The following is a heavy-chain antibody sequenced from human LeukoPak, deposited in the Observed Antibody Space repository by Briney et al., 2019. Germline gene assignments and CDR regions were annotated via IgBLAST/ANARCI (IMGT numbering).Heavy chain of an antibody. CDR3: ATTDGGFHYDILTGYSR. V-gene: IGHV3-21*01. D-gene: IGHD3-9*01. J-gene: IGHJ4*02. CDR1: GFTFSTYN. Sequence: GGSLRLSCAASGFTFSTYNMNWVRQAPGKGLEWVSSISSSGLYIYYADSLQGRFTISRDNAKNSLYPQMNSLRAEDTAVYYCATTDGGFHYDILTGYSRWGQGTLVTVSS. CDR2: ISSSGLYI.